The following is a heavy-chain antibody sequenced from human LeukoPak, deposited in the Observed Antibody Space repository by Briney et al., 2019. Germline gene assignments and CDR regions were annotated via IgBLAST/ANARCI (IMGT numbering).Heavy chain of an antibody. Sequence: SVKVSCKASGGTFSSYAISWVRQAPGQGLEWMGRIIPIFGIANYAQKFQGRVTITADKSTSTAYMELSSLRSEDTAVYYCAREGYYYDSSGLIHYYYYGMDVWGQGTTVTVSS. J-gene: IGHJ6*02. D-gene: IGHD3-22*01. CDR1: GGTFSSYA. CDR2: IIPIFGIA. V-gene: IGHV1-69*04. CDR3: AREGYYYDSSGLIHYYYYGMDV.